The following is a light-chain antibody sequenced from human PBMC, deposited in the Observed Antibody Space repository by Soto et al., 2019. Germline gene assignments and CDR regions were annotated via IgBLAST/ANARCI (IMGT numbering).Light chain of an antibody. CDR3: IGDGESPPAYT. V-gene: IGKV3-20*01. CDR1: QSFSTRD. CDR2: GAS. Sequence: ELVLTQSPGTLSLSPGERATLSCRASQSFSTRDLAWYRQKPGQAPSLLMYGASNRATGIPDRFSGSGSGTYFTLAISRLEPEDFAVYYCIGDGESPPAYTFGPGTNLEMK. J-gene: IGKJ2*01.